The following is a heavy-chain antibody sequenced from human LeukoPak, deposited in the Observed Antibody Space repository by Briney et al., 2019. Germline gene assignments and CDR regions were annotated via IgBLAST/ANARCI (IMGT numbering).Heavy chain of an antibody. CDR1: GFAFKNAW. CDR3: TTILFVYGDYSDY. D-gene: IGHD4-17*01. Sequence: PGGSLRLSCAASGFAFKNAWMSSVRQAPGKGLEWVGRIKSKAHGGTTDYAAPVKDRFTISRDDSKNTLYLQMNSLKTEDTAVYYCTTILFVYGDYSDYWGQGTLVTVSS. J-gene: IGHJ4*02. V-gene: IGHV3-15*01. CDR2: IKSKAHGGTT.